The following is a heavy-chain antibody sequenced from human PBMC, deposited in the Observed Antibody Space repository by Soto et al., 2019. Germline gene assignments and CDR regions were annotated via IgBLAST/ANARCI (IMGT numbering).Heavy chain of an antibody. D-gene: IGHD2-15*01. V-gene: IGHV1-8*01. CDR2: MNPNSGNT. CDR1: GYTFTSYD. Sequence: QVQLVQSGAEVKKPGASVKVSCKASGYTFTSYDINWVRQATGQGLEWMGWMNPNSGNTGYAQEFQGRVTMTRNTSISTAYMELSSLRSEDTAVYYCARAGYCSGGSCFRRWYYYYYGMDVWGQGTTVTVSS. J-gene: IGHJ6*02. CDR3: ARAGYCSGGSCFRRWYYYYYGMDV.